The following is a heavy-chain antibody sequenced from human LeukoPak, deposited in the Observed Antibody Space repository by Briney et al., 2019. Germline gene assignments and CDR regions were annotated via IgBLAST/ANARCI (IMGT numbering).Heavy chain of an antibody. J-gene: IGHJ4*02. CDR2: IIPIFGTA. V-gene: IGHV1-69*13. Sequence: ASVNVSCKASGYTFTIYGISWVRQAPGQGLEWMGGIIPIFGTANYAQKFQGRVTITADESTSTAYMELSSLRSEDTAVYYCARSFPSDYWGQGTLVTVSS. CDR3: ARSFPSDY. CDR1: GYTFTIYG.